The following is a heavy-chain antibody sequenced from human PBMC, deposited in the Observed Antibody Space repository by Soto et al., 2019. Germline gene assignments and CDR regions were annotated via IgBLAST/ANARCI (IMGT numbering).Heavy chain of an antibody. D-gene: IGHD2-15*01. V-gene: IGHV1-69*06. CDR2: IIPIFGTA. Sequence: QVQLVQSGGEVKKPGSSVKVSCKASGGTFSSYAISWVRQAPEQGLEWMGGIIPIFGTANYAQKFQGRVTITADKSTSTAYMELSSLRSEDTAVYYCARARGLGYCSGGSCLHFDYWGQRTLVTVSS. J-gene: IGHJ4*02. CDR3: ARARGLGYCSGGSCLHFDY. CDR1: GGTFSSYA.